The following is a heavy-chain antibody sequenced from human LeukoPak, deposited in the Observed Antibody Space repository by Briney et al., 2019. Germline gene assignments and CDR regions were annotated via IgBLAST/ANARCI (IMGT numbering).Heavy chain of an antibody. CDR3: TSFGGDFWSGYPYYFDY. V-gene: IGHV3-15*01. J-gene: IGHJ4*02. Sequence: GGSLRLSCAASGFTFSNAWMSWVRQAPGKGLEWVGRIKSKTDGGTTDYAAPVKGRFTISRDDSKNMLYLQMNSLKTEDTAVYYCTSFGGDFWSGYPYYFDYWGQGTLVTVSS. D-gene: IGHD3-3*01. CDR2: IKSKTDGGTT. CDR1: GFTFSNAW.